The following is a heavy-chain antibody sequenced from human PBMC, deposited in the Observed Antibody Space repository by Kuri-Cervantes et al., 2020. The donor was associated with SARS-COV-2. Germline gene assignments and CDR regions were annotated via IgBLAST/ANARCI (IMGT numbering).Heavy chain of an antibody. V-gene: IGHV4-34*01. D-gene: IGHD5-18*01. CDR2: INHSGST. CDR3: ARGPGYSYGDDASDI. Sequence: GSLRLSCTASGFTFGDYAMSWVRQAPGKGLEWIGEINHSGSTNYNPSLKSRVTISVDTSKNQLSLKLSSVTAADTAVYYCARGPGYSYGDDASDIWGQGTMVTVSS. J-gene: IGHJ3*02. CDR1: GFTFGDYA.